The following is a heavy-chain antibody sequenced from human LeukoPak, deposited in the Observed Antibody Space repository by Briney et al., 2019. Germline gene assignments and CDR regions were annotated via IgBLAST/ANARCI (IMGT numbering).Heavy chain of an antibody. J-gene: IGHJ5*02. D-gene: IGHD3-10*01. Sequence: ASVKVSCKASGYTFTSYDINWVRHATGQGLEWMGWMNPNSGNTGYAQKFQGRVTITRNTSISTAYMELSSLRSEDTAVYYCARRVTMVRGVIMRKHSNWFDPWGQGTLVTVSS. CDR3: ARRVTMVRGVIMRKHSNWFDP. CDR1: GYTFTSYD. V-gene: IGHV1-8*03. CDR2: MNPNSGNT.